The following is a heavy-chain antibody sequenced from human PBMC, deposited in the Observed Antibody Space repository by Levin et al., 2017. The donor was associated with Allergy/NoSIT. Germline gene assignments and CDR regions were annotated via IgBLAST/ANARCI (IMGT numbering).Heavy chain of an antibody. J-gene: IGHJ2*01. Sequence: ASVKVSCAASGFTFSRSDMHWVRQVTGKGLEWVSAIGSAGDTYYAASVKGRFTISRENGKNSLYLQMNNLRAGDTAVYYCARELADFNGDYGWYLDLWGRGTLVTVSS. CDR3: ARELADFNGDYGWYLDL. V-gene: IGHV3-13*04. CDR1: GFTFSRSD. D-gene: IGHD4-17*01. CDR2: IGSAGDT.